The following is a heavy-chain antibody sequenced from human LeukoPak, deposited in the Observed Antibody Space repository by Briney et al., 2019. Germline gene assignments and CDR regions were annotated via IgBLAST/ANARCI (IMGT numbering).Heavy chain of an antibody. CDR2: IYYSGST. D-gene: IGHD3-22*01. J-gene: IGHJ3*02. V-gene: IGHV4-59*01. CDR3: ARVFPTYYDSSAPGVVAFDI. CDR1: GGSISSYY. Sequence: PSETLSLTCTVSGGSISSYYWSWIRQPPGKGLEWIGYIYYSGSTNYNPSLKSRVTISVDTSKNQFSLKLSSVTAADTAVYYCARVFPTYYDSSAPGVVAFDIWGQGAMVTVSS.